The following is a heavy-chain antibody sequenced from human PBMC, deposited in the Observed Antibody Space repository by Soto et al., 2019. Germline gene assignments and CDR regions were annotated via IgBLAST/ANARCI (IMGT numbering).Heavy chain of an antibody. D-gene: IGHD1-26*01. J-gene: IGHJ5*02. CDR1: GDSINSGDYY. V-gene: IGHV4-61*08. Sequence: SETLSLTCSVSGDSINSGDYYWTWMRQAPGKGLQWVGHVYFSGSTNYNPSLKSRVTISLDTSKNQFSLKLRSVNAADTAVYYCVREWELLGGWFDAWGQGALVTVSS. CDR2: VYFSGST. CDR3: VREWELLGGWFDA.